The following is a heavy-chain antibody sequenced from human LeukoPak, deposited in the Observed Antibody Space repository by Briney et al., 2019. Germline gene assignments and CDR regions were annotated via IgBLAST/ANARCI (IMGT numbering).Heavy chain of an antibody. CDR1: GFTFSSYG. CDR3: AKDGGLGLYYMDV. V-gene: IGHV3-23*01. CDR2: IGGGGGST. J-gene: IGHJ6*03. Sequence: GGSLRLSCAASGFTFSSYGMSWVRQAPGKGLEWVSTIGGGGGSTYHADSVKGRFTISRDDSKNTLYLQMNSLRAEDTAVYYCAKDGGLGLYYMDVWGKGTTVTVSS. D-gene: IGHD3-16*01.